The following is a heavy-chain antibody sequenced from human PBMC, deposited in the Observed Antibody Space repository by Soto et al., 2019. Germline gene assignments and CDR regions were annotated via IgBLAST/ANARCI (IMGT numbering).Heavy chain of an antibody. V-gene: IGHV3-30-3*01. CDR2: ISYDGNNK. CDR3: ARDRRDGDNLGGWGRGY. J-gene: IGHJ4*02. D-gene: IGHD7-27*01. Sequence: QVQLVQSGGGVVQPEKSLRLSCAASGFTFSSYAMHWVRQAPGQGPEWVAVISYDGNNKYYSDSVKGRFTISRDNSKNTLYLQMNSLRAEDTAVYFCARDRRDGDNLGGWGRGYWGQGTLVTVSS. CDR1: GFTFSSYA.